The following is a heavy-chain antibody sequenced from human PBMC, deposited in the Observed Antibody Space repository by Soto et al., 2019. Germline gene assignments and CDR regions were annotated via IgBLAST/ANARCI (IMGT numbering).Heavy chain of an antibody. CDR3: ARCIYYYDSSGYYYYYGMDV. CDR2: IYYSGST. CDR1: GGSISSGDYY. D-gene: IGHD3-22*01. V-gene: IGHV4-30-4*01. J-gene: IGHJ6*02. Sequence: LSLTCTVSGGSISSGDYYWSWIRQPPGKGLEWIGYIYYSGSTYYNPSLKSRVTISVDTSKNQFSLKLSYVTAADTAAYYCARCIYYYDSSGYYYYYGMDVWGQGTTVTVSS.